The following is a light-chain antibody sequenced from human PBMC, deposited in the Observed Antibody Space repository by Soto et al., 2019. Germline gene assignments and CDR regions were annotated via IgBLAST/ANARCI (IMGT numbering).Light chain of an antibody. CDR3: QQSHDFPYS. CDR1: RSVSRS. V-gene: IGKV1-39*01. CDR2: DAS. Sequence: DIQMTQSPSSLSASVGDRVSITCRASRSVSRSLNWYQLKTGEAPKLLIYDASNLQSGVPSRFSGSESWTDFTLTISSLQPEDFATYYCQQSHDFPYSFGQGTRLEI. J-gene: IGKJ2*03.